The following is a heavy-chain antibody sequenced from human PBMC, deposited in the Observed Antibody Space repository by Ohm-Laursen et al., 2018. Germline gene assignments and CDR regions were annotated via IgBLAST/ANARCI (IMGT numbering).Heavy chain of an antibody. CDR1: GGSISGYY. Sequence: PSETLSLTCTVSGGSISGYYWSWIRQPAGKGLQWIGRIHTSGSTNYNPSLKSRVTMSADTSKNQFSLKLSSVTAADTAVYYCARLYSSTYPGDYWGQGTLVTVSS. V-gene: IGHV4-4*07. CDR2: IHTSGST. CDR3: ARLYSSTYPGDY. J-gene: IGHJ4*02. D-gene: IGHD2-2*01.